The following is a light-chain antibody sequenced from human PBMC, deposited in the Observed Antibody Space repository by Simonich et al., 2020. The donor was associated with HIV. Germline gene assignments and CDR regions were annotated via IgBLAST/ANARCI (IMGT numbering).Light chain of an antibody. CDR2: EVS. Sequence: QSALTQPASVSGSPGQSITISCTGTSSDVGGYNYVSWYQQHPGKAPKLMIYEVSQRPSGVSNRFSGSKSGNTASLTISGLQAEDEADYYCSPYTSSSTYVFGTGTKVTVL. CDR3: SPYTSSSTYV. CDR1: SSDVGGYNY. V-gene: IGLV2-14*01. J-gene: IGLJ1*01.